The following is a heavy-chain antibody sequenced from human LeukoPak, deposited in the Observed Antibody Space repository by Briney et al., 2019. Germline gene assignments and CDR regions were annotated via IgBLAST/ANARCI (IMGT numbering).Heavy chain of an antibody. D-gene: IGHD6-13*01. CDR1: GGSFSGYY. J-gene: IGHJ3*02. V-gene: IGHV4-34*01. CDR2: INHSGST. Sequence: SETLSLTCAVYGGSFSGYYWSWIRQPPGKGLEWVGEINHSGSTNYNPSLKSRVTISVDTSKNQFSLKLSSVTAADTAVYYCARGRGSSWYFYAFDIWGQGTMVTVSS. CDR3: ARGRGSSWYFYAFDI.